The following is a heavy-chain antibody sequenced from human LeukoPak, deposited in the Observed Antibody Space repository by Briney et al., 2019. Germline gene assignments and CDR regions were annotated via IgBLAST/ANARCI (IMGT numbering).Heavy chain of an antibody. J-gene: IGHJ6*03. CDR2: INPSGGST. V-gene: IGHV1-46*01. Sequence: ASVKVSCKASGYTFTSYYMHWVRQAPGQGLEWMGIINPSGGSTSYAQKFQGRVTMTRDMSTSTVYMELSSLRSEDTAVYYCARGGAIAVAAYYYYYMDVWGKGTTVTVSS. CDR3: ARGGAIAVAAYYYYYMDV. CDR1: GYTFTSYY. D-gene: IGHD6-19*01.